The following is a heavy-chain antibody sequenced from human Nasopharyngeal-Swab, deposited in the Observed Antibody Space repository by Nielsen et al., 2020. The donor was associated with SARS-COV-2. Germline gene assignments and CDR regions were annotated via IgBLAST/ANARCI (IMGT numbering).Heavy chain of an antibody. CDR3: ARLSWFGESIYYFDC. CDR2: INTNTGNP. J-gene: IGHJ4*02. D-gene: IGHD3-10*01. CDR1: GYTFTSYA. V-gene: IGHV7-4-1*02. Sequence: ASVKVSCKASGYTFTSYAMNWGRQAPGQGLEWMGWINTNTGNPTYAQGFTGRFVFSLDTSVSTAYLQISSLKAEDTAVYYCARLSWFGESIYYFDCWGQGTLVTVSS.